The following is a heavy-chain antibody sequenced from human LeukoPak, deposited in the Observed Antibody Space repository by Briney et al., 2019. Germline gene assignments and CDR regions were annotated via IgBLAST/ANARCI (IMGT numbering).Heavy chain of an antibody. J-gene: IGHJ6*02. V-gene: IGHV1-46*01. Sequence: ASVKVSCKASGYTFTSYFMHWVRQAPGQGLVWMGIINPSGGGTSYAQKFQGRVTMTRDTSTSTVYMELSSLRSEDTAVYYCARRGDYGDSLSYYTMDVWGQGTTVTVSS. CDR2: INPSGGGT. CDR1: GYTFTSYF. D-gene: IGHD4-17*01. CDR3: ARRGDYGDSLSYYTMDV.